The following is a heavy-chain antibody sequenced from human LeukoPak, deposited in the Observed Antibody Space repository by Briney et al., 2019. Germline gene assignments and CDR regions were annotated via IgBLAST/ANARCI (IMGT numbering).Heavy chain of an antibody. CDR2: ISSSGSTI. D-gene: IGHD3-22*01. CDR1: GFTFSSYE. J-gene: IGHJ4*02. Sequence: GGSLRLSCAASGFTFSSYEMNWVRQAPGKGLEWVSYISSSGSTIYYADSVKGRFTISRDNAKNSLYLRMNSLRAEDTAVYYCARDRVYYYDSSDNFDYWGQGTLVTVSS. V-gene: IGHV3-48*03. CDR3: ARDRVYYYDSSDNFDY.